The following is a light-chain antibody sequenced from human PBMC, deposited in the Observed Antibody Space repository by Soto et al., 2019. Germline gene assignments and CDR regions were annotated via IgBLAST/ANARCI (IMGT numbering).Light chain of an antibody. J-gene: IGLJ1*01. CDR1: SSDVGGYNY. CDR3: CSYAGSYTFV. V-gene: IGLV2-11*01. CDR2: DVS. Sequence: QSVLTQPRSVSGSPGQSVTISCTGTSSDVGGYNYVSWYQQHPGKAPKLMIYDVSKRPSGVPDRFSGSKSGNTASLTISGLQAEDEADYYCCSYAGSYTFVFGPGTKVPVL.